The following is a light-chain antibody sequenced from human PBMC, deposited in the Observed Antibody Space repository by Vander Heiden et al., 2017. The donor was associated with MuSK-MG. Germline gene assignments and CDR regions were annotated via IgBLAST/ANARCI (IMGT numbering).Light chain of an antibody. CDR1: QSVLYSSTNKNY. J-gene: IGKJ1*01. CDR3: QQDDSPSRT. Sequence: DIVMTQSPDSLAVSLGERATINCNSSQSVLYSSTNKNYLAWYQQIPGQPPKLLISWASTRKSGVPDRFSGSGSGTGFTLTISRLQAEDVAVYYCQQDDSPSRTFGQGTKVEIK. V-gene: IGKV4-1*01. CDR2: WAS.